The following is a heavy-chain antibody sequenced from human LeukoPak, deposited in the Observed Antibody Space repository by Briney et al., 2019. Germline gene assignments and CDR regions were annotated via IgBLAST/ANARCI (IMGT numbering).Heavy chain of an antibody. CDR1: GYSFTSYW. V-gene: IGHV5-10-1*01. CDR2: IDPSDSYT. D-gene: IGHD3-10*01. Sequence: GESLKISCKGSGYSFTSYWISWVRQMPGKGLAWMGRIDPSDSYTNYSPSFQGHVTISADKSISTAYLQWSSLKASDTAMYYRARHVHYYGSGSYSFDYWGQGTLVTVSS. J-gene: IGHJ4*02. CDR3: ARHVHYYGSGSYSFDY.